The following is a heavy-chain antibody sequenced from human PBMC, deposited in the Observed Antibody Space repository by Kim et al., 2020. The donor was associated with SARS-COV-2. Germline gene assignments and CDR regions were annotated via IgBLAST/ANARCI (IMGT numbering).Heavy chain of an antibody. CDR2: IYSGGST. V-gene: IGHV3-53*01. D-gene: IGHD3-3*01. CDR1: GFTVSSNY. CDR3: ARDQDSGVYYDFWSGYTRYYDGMDV. J-gene: IGHJ6*02. Sequence: GGSLRLSCAASGFTVSSNYMSWVRQAPGKGLEWVSVIYSGGSTYYADSVKGRFTISRDNSKNTLYLQMNSLRAEDTAVYYCARDQDSGVYYDFWSGYTRYYDGMDVWGQGTTVTVSS.